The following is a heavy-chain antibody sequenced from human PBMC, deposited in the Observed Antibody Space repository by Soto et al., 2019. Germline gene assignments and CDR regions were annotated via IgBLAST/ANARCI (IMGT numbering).Heavy chain of an antibody. J-gene: IGHJ6*02. D-gene: IGHD6-13*01. CDR1: GGSISSYY. V-gene: IGHV4-59*08. Sequence: QVQLQESGPGLVKPSETLSLTCTVSGGSISSYYWSWIRQPPGKGLEWIGYIYYSGSTNYNPSLKSRVTISVDTSKNQFSLKLSSVTAADTAVYYCARRDSSSWYYYGMDVWGQGTTVTVSS. CDR2: IYYSGST. CDR3: ARRDSSSWYYYGMDV.